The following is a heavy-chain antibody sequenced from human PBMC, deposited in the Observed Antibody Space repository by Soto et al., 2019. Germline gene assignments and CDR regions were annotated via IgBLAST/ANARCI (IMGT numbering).Heavy chain of an antibody. J-gene: IGHJ5*01. CDR2: ISDDGSRT. D-gene: IGHD3-16*01. CDR1: GFSFHTFE. V-gene: IGHV3-23*01. Sequence: EVQLLESGGGLVQPGGSLRLSCAASGFSFHTFEMSWVRQAPGRGLEWVSFISDDGSRTYYADAVKGRFTISRDNSKYTLYWQMNSLTVADTAVYACVKGGWLDFWGQGTLVTVSS. CDR3: VKGGWLDF.